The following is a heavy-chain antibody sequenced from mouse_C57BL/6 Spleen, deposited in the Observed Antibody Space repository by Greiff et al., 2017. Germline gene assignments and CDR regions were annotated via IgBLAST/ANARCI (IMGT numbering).Heavy chain of an antibody. CDR1: GYAFSSYW. CDR2: IYPGDGDT. CDR3: ARWSSSYDYYAMDY. J-gene: IGHJ4*01. V-gene: IGHV1-80*01. Sequence: QVQLQQSGAELVKPGASVKISCKASGYAFSSYWMNWVKQRPGKGLEWIGQIYPGDGDTNYNGKFKGKATLTADKSSSTAYMQLNSLTSEDSAVYFCARWSSSYDYYAMDYWGQGTSVTVSS. D-gene: IGHD1-1*01.